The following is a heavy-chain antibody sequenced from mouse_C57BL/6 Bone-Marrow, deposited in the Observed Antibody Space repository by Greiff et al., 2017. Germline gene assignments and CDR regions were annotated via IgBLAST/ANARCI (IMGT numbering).Heavy chain of an antibody. CDR2: ISSGSSTI. V-gene: IGHV5-17*01. J-gene: IGHJ1*03. CDR1: GFTFSDYG. CDR3: ARPRDYYDIPNWYIDV. D-gene: IGHD1-1*01. Sequence: EVMLVESGGGLVKPGGSLKLSCAASGFTFSDYGMHWVRQAPEKGLEWVAYISSGSSTIYYADTVKGRFTISRDNAKNTLFLQMTSLRSEDTAMYYCARPRDYYDIPNWYIDVWGTGTTVTVSS.